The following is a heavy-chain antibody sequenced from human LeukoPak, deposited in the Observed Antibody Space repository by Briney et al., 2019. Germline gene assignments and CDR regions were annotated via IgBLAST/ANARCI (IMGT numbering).Heavy chain of an antibody. J-gene: IGHJ4*02. Sequence: SETLSLTCTVSGGSISSYYWSWIRQPPGKGLEWIGYIYYSGSTNYNPSLKSRVTISVDTSKNQFSLKLSSVTAADTAVYYCARRNDVGATTHFDYWGQGTLVTVSS. CDR3: ARRNDVGATTHFDY. V-gene: IGHV4-59*12. CDR2: IYYSGST. D-gene: IGHD1-26*01. CDR1: GGSISSYY.